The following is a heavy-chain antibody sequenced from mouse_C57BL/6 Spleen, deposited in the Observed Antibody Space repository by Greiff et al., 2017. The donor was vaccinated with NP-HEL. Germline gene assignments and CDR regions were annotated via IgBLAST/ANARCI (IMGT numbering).Heavy chain of an antibody. D-gene: IGHD1-1*01. CDR2: INPYNGDT. CDR1: GYSFTGYF. J-gene: IGHJ2*01. Sequence: EVQLQQSGPELVKPGDSVKISCKASGYSFTGYFMNWVMQSHGKSLEWIGRINPYNGDTFYNQKFKGKATLTVDKSSSTAHMALRSLTSEDSAVYYCARRDYYGPVDYWGQGTTLTVSS. CDR3: ARRDYYGPVDY. V-gene: IGHV1-20*01.